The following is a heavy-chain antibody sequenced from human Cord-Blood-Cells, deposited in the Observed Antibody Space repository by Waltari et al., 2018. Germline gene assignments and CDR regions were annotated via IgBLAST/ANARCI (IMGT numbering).Heavy chain of an antibody. V-gene: IGHV1-24*01. D-gene: IGHD3-16*01. CDR2: FDAEDGER. Sequence: QVQLVPSGAEVKKPGASVKVSCKVSGYTLTELSMHLLRQAPGKGLEWMGGFDAEDGERSYAQRCQGRVTMTEDTSTATAYMELSSLRSEDTAVYYCATARDPIMITFGGDAFDIWGQGTMVTVSS. J-gene: IGHJ3*02. CDR1: GYTLTELS. CDR3: ATARDPIMITFGGDAFDI.